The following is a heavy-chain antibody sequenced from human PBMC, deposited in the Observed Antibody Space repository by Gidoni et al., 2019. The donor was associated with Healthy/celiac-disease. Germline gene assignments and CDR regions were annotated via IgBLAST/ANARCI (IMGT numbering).Heavy chain of an antibody. D-gene: IGHD4-17*01. J-gene: IGHJ5*02. Sequence: EVQLVESGGGLVKPGGSLRLSFAASGFPFSSYSMNWVRQAPGKGLEWVSSISSSSSYIYYADSVKGRFTISRDNAKNSLYLQMNSLRAEDTAVYYCARDGDYGDFKFDPWGQGTLVTVSS. CDR1: GFPFSSYS. CDR3: ARDGDYGDFKFDP. V-gene: IGHV3-21*01. CDR2: ISSSSSYI.